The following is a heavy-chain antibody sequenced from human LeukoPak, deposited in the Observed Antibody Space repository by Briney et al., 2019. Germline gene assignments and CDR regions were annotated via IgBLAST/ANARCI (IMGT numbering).Heavy chain of an antibody. J-gene: IGHJ3*02. CDR3: AKSNGYGLVDI. Sequence: PSETLSLTCTVSGGSISSYYWSWIRQPPGKGLEWIGNIFYSGSTYYSPSLRSRVTISLDTSRNQFSLKLNSVTAADTAVYYCAKSNGYGLVDIWGQGTMVTVSS. CDR1: GGSISSYY. D-gene: IGHD3-10*01. CDR2: IFYSGST. V-gene: IGHV4-59*12.